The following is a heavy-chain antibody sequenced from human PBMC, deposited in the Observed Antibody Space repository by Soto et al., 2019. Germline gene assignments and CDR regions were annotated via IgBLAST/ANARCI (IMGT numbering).Heavy chain of an antibody. V-gene: IGHV4-59*01. CDR1: GGSISSYY. CDR3: ARSTSRARYSSGSGAFDI. Sequence: SETLSLTCTVSGGSISSYYWSWIRQPPGKGLEWIGYIYYSGSTNYNPSLKSRVTISVDTSKNQFSLKLSSVTAADTAVYYCARSTSRARYSSGSGAFDIWGQGTMVTVSS. J-gene: IGHJ3*02. CDR2: IYYSGST. D-gene: IGHD6-19*01.